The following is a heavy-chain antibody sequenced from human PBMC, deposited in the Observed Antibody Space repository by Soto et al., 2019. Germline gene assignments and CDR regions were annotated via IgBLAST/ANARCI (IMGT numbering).Heavy chain of an antibody. CDR1: VFTFSDYA. D-gene: IGHD3-10*01. CDR3: AKVLSKNYYYPFDF. CDR2: ISGGSSVT. J-gene: IGHJ4*02. Sequence: WWSLRLSCTASVFTFSDYAMTWVRQAPGKGLEWVSTISGGSSVTYYGDSVKGRFTISRDNAKKTLFLQLNRLSAEDTATYYCAKVLSKNYYYPFDFWGQGTQVTVS. V-gene: IGHV3-23*01.